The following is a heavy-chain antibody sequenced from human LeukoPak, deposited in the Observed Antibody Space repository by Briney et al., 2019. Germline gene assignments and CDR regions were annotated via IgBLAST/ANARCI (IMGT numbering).Heavy chain of an antibody. J-gene: IGHJ4*02. CDR3: ARQVAAAARSFDY. V-gene: IGHV5-51*01. CDR1: RYSFPSYW. D-gene: IGHD2-15*01. CDR2: IYPGDSDT. Sequence: GESLKISCRGSRYSFPSYWIGWVRQMPGRGLEWMGIIYPGDSDTKYSPSFQGQVTISADRSISTTYLQWSSLKASDTAMYYCARQVAAAARSFDYWGQGTLVTVSS.